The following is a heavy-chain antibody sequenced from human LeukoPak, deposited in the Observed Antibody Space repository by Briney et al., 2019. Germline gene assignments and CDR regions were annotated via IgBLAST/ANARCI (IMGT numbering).Heavy chain of an antibody. D-gene: IGHD3-22*01. J-gene: IGHJ6*03. CDR3: ARDYYDSSGYPYYHYYYYMDV. CDR1: GGSISSGSYY. CDR2: IYTSGST. Sequence: SETLSLTCTVSGGSISSGSYYWSWIRQPAGKGLEGIGRIYTSGSTNYNPSLKSRVTISVDTSKNQFSLKLSSVTAADTAVYYCARDYYDSSGYPYYHYYYYMDVWGKGTTVTVSS. V-gene: IGHV4-61*02.